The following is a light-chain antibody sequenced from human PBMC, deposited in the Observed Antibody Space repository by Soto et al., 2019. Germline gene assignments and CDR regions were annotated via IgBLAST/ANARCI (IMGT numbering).Light chain of an antibody. J-gene: IGLJ1*01. CDR2: EGS. CDR1: SSDVGSYNL. CDR3: CSYAGSSTYG. V-gene: IGLV2-23*01. Sequence: QSALTQPASVSGSPGQSITISCTGTSSDVGSYNLVSWYQQHPGKAPKLMIYEGSKRPSGVSNRFSGSKSGNTASLTISGLQAEDEADYYCCSYAGSSTYGFGTGTKLTGL.